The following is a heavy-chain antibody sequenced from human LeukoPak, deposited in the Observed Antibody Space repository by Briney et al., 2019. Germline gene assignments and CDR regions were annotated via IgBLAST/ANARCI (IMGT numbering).Heavy chain of an antibody. CDR2: ISNIGST. CDR1: GASISSYF. Sequence: SPSETLSLTCSVSGASISSYFWTWIRQSPGKGLEWIGYISNIGSTNYNPSLKSRVTISGDTSKNQLSLKLSSVTAADTAVYYCTRDRSALDTWGQGTMVTVSS. CDR3: TRDRSALDT. J-gene: IGHJ3*02. V-gene: IGHV4-59*01.